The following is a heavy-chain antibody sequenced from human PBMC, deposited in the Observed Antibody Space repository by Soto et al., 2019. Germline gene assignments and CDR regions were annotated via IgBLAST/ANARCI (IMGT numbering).Heavy chain of an antibody. CDR1: GYTFTSYG. Sequence: QVQLLQSGPEVKKPGASVKVSCKASGYTFTSYGISWVRQAPGQGLEWMGWISPFYGNTNYAQKFQGRVTMTTDTATTTAYMEVRSLRSDDTAVYYWARGATTQSKVGLTTGYFYGMDGWGQGTTVTVSS. J-gene: IGHJ6*02. D-gene: IGHD1-26*01. CDR3: ARGATTQSKVGLTTGYFYGMDG. CDR2: ISPFYGNT. V-gene: IGHV1-18*04.